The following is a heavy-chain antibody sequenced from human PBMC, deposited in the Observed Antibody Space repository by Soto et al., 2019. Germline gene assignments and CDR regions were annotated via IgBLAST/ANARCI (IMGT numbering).Heavy chain of an antibody. V-gene: IGHV5-51*01. CDR3: ARLGFNYDFLSGYYKVHHYYGIDV. CDR2: IYPGDSDT. J-gene: IGHJ6*02. D-gene: IGHD3-3*01. Sequence: GESLKISCKGSGYSFTNYWIGWVRQMPGKGLEWMGIIYPGDSDTKYSPSFQGQVTISADKSINSVYLQWSSLKASDTATYYCARLGFNYDFLSGYYKVHHYYGIDVWGQGTTVTVSS. CDR1: GYSFTNYW.